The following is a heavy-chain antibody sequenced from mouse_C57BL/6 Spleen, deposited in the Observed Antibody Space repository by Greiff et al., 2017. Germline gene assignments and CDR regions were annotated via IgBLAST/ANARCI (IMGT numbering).Heavy chain of an antibody. D-gene: IGHD2-4*01. CDR2: ISYDGSN. V-gene: IGHV3-6*01. J-gene: IGHJ2*01. CDR1: GYSITSGYY. Sequence: VQLKESGPGLVKPSQSLSLTCSVTGYSITSGYYWNWIRQFPGNKLEWMGYISYDGSNNYNPSLKNRISITHDTSKNQFFLKLNSVTTEDTATYYCARGGYDYDEGGFDYWGQGTTLTVSS. CDR3: ARGGYDYDEGGFDY.